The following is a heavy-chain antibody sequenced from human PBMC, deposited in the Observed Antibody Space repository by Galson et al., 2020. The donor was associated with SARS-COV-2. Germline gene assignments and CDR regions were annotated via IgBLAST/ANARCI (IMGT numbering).Heavy chain of an antibody. CDR1: GGSISSNNW. D-gene: IGHD1-26*01. Sequence: ASETLSLTCAVSGGSISSNNWWSWVRQPPGKGLEWIGEIYHSGSTNYNPSLKSRVTISVDKSKNQFSLKLSSVTAADTAVYYCASGNLVGATEAFDIWGQGTMVTVSS. CDR3: ASGNLVGATEAFDI. CDR2: IYHSGST. V-gene: IGHV4-4*02. J-gene: IGHJ3*02.